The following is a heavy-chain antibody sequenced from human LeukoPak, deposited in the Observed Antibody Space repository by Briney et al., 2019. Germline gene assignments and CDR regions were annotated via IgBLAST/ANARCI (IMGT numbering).Heavy chain of an antibody. CDR3: ARGLHYDFWSGYY. Sequence: ASVKVSCKASGGTFSSYAISWVRQATGQGLEWMGWMNPNSGNTGYAQKFQGRVTMTRNTSISTAYMELSSLRSEDTAVYYCARGLHYDFWSGYYWGQGTLVTVSS. D-gene: IGHD3-3*01. CDR1: GGTFSSYA. J-gene: IGHJ4*02. V-gene: IGHV1-8*02. CDR2: MNPNSGNT.